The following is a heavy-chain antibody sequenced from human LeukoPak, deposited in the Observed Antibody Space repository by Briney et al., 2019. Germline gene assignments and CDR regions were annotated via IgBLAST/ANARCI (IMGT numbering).Heavy chain of an antibody. CDR3: ARTSSSWDFDY. J-gene: IGHJ4*02. V-gene: IGHV3-7*01. CDR1: GFTFSSYW. Sequence: GGSLRLSCAASGFTFSSYWMSWVRQAPGKGLEWVANIKQDGSEKYYVDSVKGRFTISRDNTKNSLYLQMNSLRAEDTAVYYCARTSSSWDFDYWGQGTLVTVSS. CDR2: IKQDGSEK. D-gene: IGHD6-6*01.